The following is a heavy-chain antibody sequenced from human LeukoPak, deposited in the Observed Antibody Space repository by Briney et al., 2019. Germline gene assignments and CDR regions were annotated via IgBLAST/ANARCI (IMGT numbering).Heavy chain of an antibody. CDR2: IYPGDSDT. CDR3: ARQYCSGGSCYFPFYGMDV. CDR1: GYTFTSYW. Sequence: GESLKISCKGSGYTFTSYWIAWVRQMPGNGLEWMGIIYPGDSDTRYSPSFQGQVTISADKSISTAYLQWSSLKASDTAMYYCARQYCSGGSCYFPFYGMDVWGQGTTVTVSS. D-gene: IGHD2-15*01. J-gene: IGHJ6*02. V-gene: IGHV5-51*01.